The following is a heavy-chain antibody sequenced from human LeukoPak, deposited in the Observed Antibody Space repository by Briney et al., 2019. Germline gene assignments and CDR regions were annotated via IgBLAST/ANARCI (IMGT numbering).Heavy chain of an antibody. V-gene: IGHV1-2*02. J-gene: IGHJ4*02. CDR1: GYTFTGYY. CDR3: ARDFEFSSGSYNY. CDR2: INPNSGGT. D-gene: IGHD3-3*01. Sequence: GASVKVSCKASGYTFTGYYMHWVRQAPGQGLEWMGWINPNSGGTNYAQKFQGRVTMTRDTSISTAYMELRRLRSDDTAVYYCARDFEFSSGSYNYWGQGTLVTVSS.